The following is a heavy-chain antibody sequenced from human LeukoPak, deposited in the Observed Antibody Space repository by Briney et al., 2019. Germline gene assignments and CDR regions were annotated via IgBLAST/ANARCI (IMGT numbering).Heavy chain of an antibody. J-gene: IGHJ4*02. V-gene: IGHV4-34*01. CDR1: GGSFSGYY. CDR3: ARGDFWSGYPFDY. Sequence: PSKTLSLTCAVYGGSFSGYYWSWIRQPPGKGLEWIGEINHSGSTNYNPSLKSRVTISVDTSKNQFSLKLSSVTAADTAVYYCARGDFWSGYPFDYWGQGTLVTVSS. D-gene: IGHD3-3*01. CDR2: INHSGST.